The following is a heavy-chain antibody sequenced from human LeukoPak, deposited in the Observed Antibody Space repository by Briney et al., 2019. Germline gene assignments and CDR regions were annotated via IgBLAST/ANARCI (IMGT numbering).Heavy chain of an antibody. CDR2: ITRSSNTI. CDR1: GFTFSTYS. Sequence: AGGSLRLSCVDSGFTFSTYSMNWVRQAPGKGLEWVSYITRSSNTIHYADSVKGRFTISRDNSKNTLYLQMNSLRAEGTAVYYCAKGRTYYYDSSDAFDIWGQGTMVTVSS. J-gene: IGHJ3*02. CDR3: AKGRTYYYDSSDAFDI. V-gene: IGHV3-48*01. D-gene: IGHD3-22*01.